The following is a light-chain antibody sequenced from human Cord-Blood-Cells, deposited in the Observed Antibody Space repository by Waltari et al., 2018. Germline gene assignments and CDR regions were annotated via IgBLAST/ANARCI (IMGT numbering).Light chain of an antibody. Sequence: QSALTQPASVSGSPGQSITISCTGTSSDVGSYNLVSWYQQHPGKAPKLMIYEVSKRPSGFSNRVSGSKSGDTASLTISGLQAEDEADYYCCSYAGSSTFEVFGGGTKLTVL. CDR2: EVS. J-gene: IGLJ2*01. V-gene: IGLV2-23*02. CDR1: SSDVGSYNL. CDR3: CSYAGSSTFEV.